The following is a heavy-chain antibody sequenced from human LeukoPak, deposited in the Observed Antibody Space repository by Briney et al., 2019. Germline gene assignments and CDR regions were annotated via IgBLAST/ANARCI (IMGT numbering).Heavy chain of an antibody. J-gene: IGHJ6*02. CDR3: AKGVVWSGYSYYYAMDV. V-gene: IGHV3-48*04. CDR1: GFDFSTYS. D-gene: IGHD3-3*01. CDR2: IDSSSSTI. Sequence: GGSLRLSCAASGFDFSTYSMHWVRRAPGRGLEWLSYIDSSSSTIYYADSVKGRFTISRDNAKNSLYLQMNSLRAEDTALYYCAKGVVWSGYSYYYAMDVWGQGTTVTVSS.